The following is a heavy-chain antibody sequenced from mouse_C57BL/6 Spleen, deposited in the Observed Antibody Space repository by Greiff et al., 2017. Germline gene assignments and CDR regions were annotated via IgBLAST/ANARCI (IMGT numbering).Heavy chain of an antibody. CDR1: GYTFTDYN. V-gene: IGHV1-18*01. CDR2: INPNNGGT. CDR3: ARIDDYDRMDY. D-gene: IGHD2-4*01. J-gene: IGHJ4*01. Sequence: VQLQQSGPELVKPGASVKIPCKASGYTFTDYNMDWVKQSHGKSLEWIGDINPNNGGTIYNQKFKGKATLTVDKSSSTAYMELRSLTSEDTVVYYCARIDDYDRMDYWGQGTSVTVSS.